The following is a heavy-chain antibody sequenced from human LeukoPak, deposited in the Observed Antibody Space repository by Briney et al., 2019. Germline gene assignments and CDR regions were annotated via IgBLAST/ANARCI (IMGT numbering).Heavy chain of an antibody. Sequence: ASVKVSCKASGYTFTGYYMHWVRQAPGQGLEWMGRINPNSGGTNYAQKFQGRVTMTRDTSISTAYMELSRLRSDDTAVYYCARARKGPVVITALDYWGQGTLVTVSS. CDR1: GYTFTGYY. J-gene: IGHJ4*02. CDR2: INPNSGGT. V-gene: IGHV1-2*06. D-gene: IGHD3-22*01. CDR3: ARARKGPVVITALDY.